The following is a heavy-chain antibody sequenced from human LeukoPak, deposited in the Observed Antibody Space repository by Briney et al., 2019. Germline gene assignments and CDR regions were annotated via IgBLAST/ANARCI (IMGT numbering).Heavy chain of an antibody. D-gene: IGHD3-16*01. J-gene: IGHJ4*02. V-gene: IGHV3-23*01. CDR3: AKVGVGWVAFEY. Sequence: GSLRLSCAASGFTFSNFAMSWVRQAPGKGLQWVSAISESGGGTFYADSVKGRFTISRDNSKNTLYLQMNSLRAEDTAVYYCAKVGVGWVAFEYWGQGTLVTVSS. CDR1: GFTFSNFA. CDR2: ISESGGGT.